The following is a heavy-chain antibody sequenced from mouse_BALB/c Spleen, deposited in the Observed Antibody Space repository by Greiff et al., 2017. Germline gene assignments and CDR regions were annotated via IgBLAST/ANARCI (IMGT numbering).Heavy chain of an antibody. V-gene: IGHV2-9*02. CDR2: IWAGGST. D-gene: IGHD1-1*01. CDR1: GFSLTSYG. CDR3: ARDPITTVAYAMDY. Sequence: QVQLKQSGPGLVAPSQSLSITCTVSGFSLTSYGVHWVRQPPGKGLEWLGVIWAGGSTNYNSALMSRLSISKDNSKSQVFLKMNSLQTDDTAMYYCARDPITTVAYAMDYWGQGTSVTVSS. J-gene: IGHJ4*01.